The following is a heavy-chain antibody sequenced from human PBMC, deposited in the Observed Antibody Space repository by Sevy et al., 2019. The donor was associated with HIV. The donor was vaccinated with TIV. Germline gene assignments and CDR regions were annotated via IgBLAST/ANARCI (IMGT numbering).Heavy chain of an antibody. V-gene: IGHV3-30-3*01. CDR1: GFTFSSYA. J-gene: IGHJ4*02. CDR2: ISYDGSNK. Sequence: GGSLRLSCAASGFTFSSYAMHWVRQAPGKGLEWVAVISYDGSNKYYAYSVKGRFTISRDNSKNTLYLQMNSLRAEDTAVYYCARGRPLYYYDSSGYFGYWGQGTLVTVSS. CDR3: ARGRPLYYYDSSGYFGY. D-gene: IGHD3-22*01.